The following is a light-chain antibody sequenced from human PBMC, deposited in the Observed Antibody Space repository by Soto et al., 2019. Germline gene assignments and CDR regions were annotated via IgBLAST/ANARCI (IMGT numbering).Light chain of an antibody. Sequence: IQLTPSPASLAASLGDRATITCGARQGISSYLAWYQQKPGKAPNLLIHTASSLQTGVPSRFSGSGSGTEFTLTISSLPPEDFETYYCQQRHSYPITFGQGTRLENK. V-gene: IGKV1-9*01. CDR3: QQRHSYPIT. CDR1: QGISSY. J-gene: IGKJ5*01. CDR2: TAS.